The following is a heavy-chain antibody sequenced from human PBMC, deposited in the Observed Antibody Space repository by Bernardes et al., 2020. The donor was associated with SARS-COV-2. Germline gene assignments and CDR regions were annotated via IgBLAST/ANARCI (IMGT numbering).Heavy chain of an antibody. Sequence: SVTLALTCTVSGGSIRAYYWSWFRQPPGKGLEWIGYLYYTGSTNYNPSLQSRVTISVDTSKNQFSLKLSSVTAADTAVYYCARGFDYWGQGILVTVSS. CDR3: ARGFDY. CDR2: LYYTGST. V-gene: IGHV4-59*01. CDR1: GGSIRAYY. J-gene: IGHJ4*02.